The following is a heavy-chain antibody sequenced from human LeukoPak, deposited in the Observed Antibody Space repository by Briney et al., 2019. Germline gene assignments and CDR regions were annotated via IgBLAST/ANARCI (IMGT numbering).Heavy chain of an antibody. CDR2: IIPIFGTA. CDR1: GGTFSSYA. CDR3: ARGSNYGSRSYPRWFDP. V-gene: IGHV1-69*01. Sequence: ASVKVSCKASGGTFSSYAISWVRQAPGQGLEWMGGIIPIFGTANYAQKFQGRVTITADESTSTAYMELSSLRSEDTAVYYCARGSNYGSRSYPRWFDPWGQGTLVTVSS. D-gene: IGHD3-10*01. J-gene: IGHJ5*02.